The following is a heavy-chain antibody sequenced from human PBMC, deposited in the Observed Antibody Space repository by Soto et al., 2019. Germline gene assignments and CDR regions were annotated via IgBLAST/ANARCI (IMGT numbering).Heavy chain of an antibody. J-gene: IGHJ4*02. CDR1: GYSFTIYC. D-gene: IGHD3-22*01. CDR2: IDPSDSYT. V-gene: IGHV5-10-1*01. CDR3: ARHAVPSFRYYYDSSGYYYDFDY. Sequence: GESLKISCKGAGYSFTIYCISLVRQIHGKGLEWMGRIDPSDSYTNYSPSFQGHVTISAGKSISTAYLQWSSLKASDTAIYYCARHAVPSFRYYYDSSGYYYDFDYWGQGTLVTVSS.